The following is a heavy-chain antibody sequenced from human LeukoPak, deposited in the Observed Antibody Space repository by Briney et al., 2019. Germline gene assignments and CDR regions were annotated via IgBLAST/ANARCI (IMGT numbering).Heavy chain of an antibody. CDR2: IDSSSGYI. CDR1: GFTFGTYA. V-gene: IGHV3-21*01. Sequence: PGGSLRLSCAASGFTFGTYAMSWVRQPPGKGPEWVSSIDSSSGYISYADSVKGRFTISRDNARNSLFLQMSSLRDDDTAVYYCARDSFDSGSSPSDFWGQGTLVTVSS. CDR3: ARDSFDSGSSPSDF. J-gene: IGHJ4*02. D-gene: IGHD3-9*01.